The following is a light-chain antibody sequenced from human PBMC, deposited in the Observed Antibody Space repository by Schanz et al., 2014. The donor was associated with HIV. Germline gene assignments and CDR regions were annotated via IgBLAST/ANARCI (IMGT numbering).Light chain of an antibody. CDR3: LQLSTFPWT. Sequence: DIQMTQSPSSLSASVGDRVTIACRASQSISSYLNWYQQKPGKAPKSLIYAASNLRSGVPSRFSGSGSGTEFTLTISSLQPEDFAAYYCLQLSTFPWTFGQGTKVDTK. J-gene: IGKJ1*01. CDR2: AAS. CDR1: QSISSY. V-gene: IGKV1-39*01.